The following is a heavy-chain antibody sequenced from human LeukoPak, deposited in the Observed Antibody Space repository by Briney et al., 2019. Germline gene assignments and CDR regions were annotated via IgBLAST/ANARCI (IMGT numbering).Heavy chain of an antibody. D-gene: IGHD6-13*01. CDR2: IYYSGST. CDR1: GGSISSSSYY. J-gene: IGHJ4*02. Sequence: SETLSLTCTVSGGSISSSSYYWGWIRQPPGKGLEWIGSIYYSGSTYYNPSLKSRVTISVDTSKNQFSLKLSSVTAADTAVHYCARLAAAGTFYFDYWGQGTLVTVSS. V-gene: IGHV4-39*01. CDR3: ARLAAAGTFYFDY.